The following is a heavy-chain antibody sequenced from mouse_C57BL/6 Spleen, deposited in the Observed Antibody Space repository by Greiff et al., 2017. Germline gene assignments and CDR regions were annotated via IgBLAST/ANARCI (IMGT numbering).Heavy chain of an antibody. J-gene: IGHJ3*01. CDR2: INYDGSST. Sequence: EVKLMESEGGLVQPGSSMKLSCTASGFTFSDYYMAWVRQVPEKGLEWVANINYDGSSTYYLDSLKSRFIISRDNAKTILYLQMSSLKSEDTATYYCARDDVFAYGGQGTLVTVSA. CDR1: GFTFSDYY. CDR3: ARDDVFAY. V-gene: IGHV5-16*01.